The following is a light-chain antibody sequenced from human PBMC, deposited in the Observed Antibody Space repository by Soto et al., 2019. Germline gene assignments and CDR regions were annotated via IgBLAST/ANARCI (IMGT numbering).Light chain of an antibody. V-gene: IGLV2-18*02. J-gene: IGLJ3*02. CDR3: TSYTGNSTWV. CDR2: EVT. Sequence: QSVLTQPPSVSGSPGQSVTISCIGTSSDVGGYDRVSWYQQPPGTAPKLMIYEVTNRPSGVPDRFSGSRSGKTASLTISGLQAEDEADYYCTSYTGNSTWVFGGGTKVTVL. CDR1: SSDVGGYDR.